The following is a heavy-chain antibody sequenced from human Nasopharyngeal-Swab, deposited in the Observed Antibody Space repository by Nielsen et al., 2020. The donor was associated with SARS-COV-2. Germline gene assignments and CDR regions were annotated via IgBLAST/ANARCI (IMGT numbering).Heavy chain of an antibody. Sequence: ASVKVSCKASGYTFTDYYMHWLRQAPGRGLEWMGRINPNSGDTNYAQNFQGRVTMTRDTSIKTAYMELSSLRSDDTAVYYCARDDGDVPGVTGSGPPGGFWGQGTLVTVSS. CDR1: GYTFTDYY. D-gene: IGHD2-8*01. CDR3: ARDDGDVPGVTGSGPPGGF. J-gene: IGHJ4*02. V-gene: IGHV1-2*06. CDR2: INPNSGDT.